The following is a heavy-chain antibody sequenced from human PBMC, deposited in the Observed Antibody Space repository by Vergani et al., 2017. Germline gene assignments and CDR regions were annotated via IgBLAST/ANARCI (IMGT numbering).Heavy chain of an antibody. CDR3: ARTPYYYDSSGYYYNNWFDP. CDR1: GYTFTYRY. Sequence: QMQLVQSGAEVKKTGSSVKVSCKASGYTFTYRYLHWVRQAPGQALEWMGWITPFNGNTNYAQKFQDRVTMTRNTSISTAYMELSSLRSEDTAVYYCARTPYYYDSSGYYYNNWFDPWGQGTLVTVSS. CDR2: ITPFNGNT. J-gene: IGHJ5*02. D-gene: IGHD3-22*01. V-gene: IGHV1-45*02.